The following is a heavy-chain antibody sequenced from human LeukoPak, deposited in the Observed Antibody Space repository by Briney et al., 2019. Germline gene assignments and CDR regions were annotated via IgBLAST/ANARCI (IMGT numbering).Heavy chain of an antibody. V-gene: IGHV6-1*01. CDR2: TYYRSKWYN. J-gene: IGHJ4*02. CDR1: GDSVSSNSAA. D-gene: IGHD1-26*01. CDR3: VRDVGSLFDF. Sequence: SQTLSLTCAISGDSVSSNSAAWNWIRQSPSSGLEWLGRTYYRSKWYNDYAVSVTSRITINTDTSKNQISLQLNSVTPEDTAVYYCVRDVGSLFDFWGQGTLVIVSS.